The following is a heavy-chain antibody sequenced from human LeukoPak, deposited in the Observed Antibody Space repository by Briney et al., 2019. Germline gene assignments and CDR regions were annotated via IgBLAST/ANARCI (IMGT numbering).Heavy chain of an antibody. CDR3: ARVSDYGSGGYLLDY. V-gene: IGHV4-59*01. Sequence: PSETLSLTCTVSGGSISSYYWSWLRQPPGKGLEWIGYIYYSGSTNYNPSLTSRVTISVDTSKNQFSLKLSSVTAADTAVYYCARVSDYGSGGYLLDYWGQGTLVTVSS. CDR1: GGSISSYY. D-gene: IGHD3-10*01. J-gene: IGHJ4*02. CDR2: IYYSGST.